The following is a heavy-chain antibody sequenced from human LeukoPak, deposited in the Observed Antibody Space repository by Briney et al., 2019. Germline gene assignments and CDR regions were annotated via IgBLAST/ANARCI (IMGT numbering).Heavy chain of an antibody. CDR2: IYYSGST. V-gene: IGHV4-59*12. CDR3: ARGFPSYCSSTSCPGEMDY. Sequence: SETLSLTCTVSGGSISSYYWSWIRQPPGKGLEWIGYIYYSGSTNYNPSLKSRVTISVDTSKNQFSLKLSSVTAADTAVYYCARGFPSYCSSTSCPGEMDYWGQGTLVTVSS. CDR1: GGSISSYY. D-gene: IGHD2-2*01. J-gene: IGHJ4*02.